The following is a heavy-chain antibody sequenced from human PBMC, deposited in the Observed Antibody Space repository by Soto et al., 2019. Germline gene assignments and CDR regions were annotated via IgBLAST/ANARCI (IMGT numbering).Heavy chain of an antibody. CDR2: IWYDGSNK. V-gene: IGHV3-33*01. CDR3: ARGGIQLWYPLDY. CDR1: GFTFSSYG. Sequence: PGGSLRLSCAASGFTFSSYGMHWVRQAPGKGLEWVAVIWYDGSNKYYADSVKGRFTISRDNSKNTLYLQMNSLRAEDTAVYYCARGGIQLWYPLDYWGQGTLVTVSS. J-gene: IGHJ4*02. D-gene: IGHD5-18*01.